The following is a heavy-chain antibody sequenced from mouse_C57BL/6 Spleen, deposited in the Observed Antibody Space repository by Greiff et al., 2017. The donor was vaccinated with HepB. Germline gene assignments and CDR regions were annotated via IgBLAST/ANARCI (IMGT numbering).Heavy chain of an antibody. J-gene: IGHJ2*01. Sequence: EVNVVESGGGLVKPGGSLKLSCAASGFTFSDYGMHWVRQAPEKGLEWVAYISSGSSTIYYADTVKGRFTISRDNAKNTLFLQITSLRSENTAMYYCARHYYDYDVGYFDYWGQGTTLTVSS. CDR3: ARHYYDYDVGYFDY. D-gene: IGHD2-4*01. CDR2: ISSGSSTI. CDR1: GFTFSDYG. V-gene: IGHV5-17*01.